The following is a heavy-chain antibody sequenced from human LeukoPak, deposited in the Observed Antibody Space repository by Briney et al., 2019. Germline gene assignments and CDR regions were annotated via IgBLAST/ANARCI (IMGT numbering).Heavy chain of an antibody. CDR2: IYYSGST. D-gene: IGHD7-27*01. CDR3: ARTPPPELGMVGLWYFDL. Sequence: PSETLSLTCTVSGGSISSGGYYWSWIRQHPGKGLEWIGYIYYSGSTYYNPSLKSRVTISVDTSKNQFSLKLSSVTAADTAVYYCARTPPPELGMVGLWYFDLWGRGTLVTVSS. J-gene: IGHJ2*01. V-gene: IGHV4-31*03. CDR1: GGSISSGGYY.